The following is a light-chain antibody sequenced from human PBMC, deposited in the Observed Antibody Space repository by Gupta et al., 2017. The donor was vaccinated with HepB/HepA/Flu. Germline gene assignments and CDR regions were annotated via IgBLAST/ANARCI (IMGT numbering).Light chain of an antibody. CDR1: QRVSSSY. CDR2: GAC. J-gene: IGKJ4*01. Sequence: IVLTQSPGTLSLSPGERATLSCRASQRVSSSYLSWYQQKPGQAPRLLIYGACSRATGIPDRFSGSGSWTDCTITISRAETDDLALYSCQQDGTSPLTFGRGTKVEIK. CDR3: QQDGTSPLT. V-gene: IGKV3-20*01.